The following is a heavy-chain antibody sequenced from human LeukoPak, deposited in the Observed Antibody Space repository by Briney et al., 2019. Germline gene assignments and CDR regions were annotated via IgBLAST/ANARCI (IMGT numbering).Heavy chain of an antibody. D-gene: IGHD3-9*01. CDR3: ARPYYDILTGYAYYFDY. J-gene: IGHJ4*02. V-gene: IGHV4-34*01. CDR2: INHSGST. Sequence: GSLRLSCAASGFTFSSYWVSWIRQPPGKGLEWIGEINHSGSTNYNPSLKSRVTISVDTSKNQFSLKLSSVTAADTAVYYCARPYYDILTGYAYYFDYWGQGTLVTVSS. CDR1: GFTFSSYW.